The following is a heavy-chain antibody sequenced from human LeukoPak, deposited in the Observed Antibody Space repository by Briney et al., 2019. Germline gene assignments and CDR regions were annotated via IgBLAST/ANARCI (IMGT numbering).Heavy chain of an antibody. D-gene: IGHD3-22*01. CDR3: ARDGYYDNSGYYLNWFDP. CDR2: IYYSGST. Sequence: SQTLSLTCTVSGGSISSGGYYWSWIRQHPGKGLEWIGYIYYSGSTYYNPSLKSRVTISVDTSKNQFSLKLSSVTAADTAVYYCARDGYYDNSGYYLNWFDPWGQGTLVTVSS. V-gene: IGHV4-31*03. J-gene: IGHJ5*02. CDR1: GGSISSGGYY.